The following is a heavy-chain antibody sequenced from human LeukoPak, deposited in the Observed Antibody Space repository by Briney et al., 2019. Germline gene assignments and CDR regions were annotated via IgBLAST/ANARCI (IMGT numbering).Heavy chain of an antibody. D-gene: IGHD3-10*01. V-gene: IGHV4-4*02. J-gene: IGHJ3*02. Sequence: SETLSLTCAVSGDSISSSNWWSWIRQPPGKGLEWIGEINHSGSTNYNPSLKSRVTISVDTSKNQFSLKLSSVTAADTAVYYCASLWFGELLGAFDIWGQGTMVTVSS. CDR3: ASLWFGELLGAFDI. CDR2: INHSGST. CDR1: GDSISSSNW.